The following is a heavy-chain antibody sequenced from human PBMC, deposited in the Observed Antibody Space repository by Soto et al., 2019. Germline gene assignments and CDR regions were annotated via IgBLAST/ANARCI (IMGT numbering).Heavy chain of an antibody. D-gene: IGHD6-13*01. CDR1: GFSLSTSGVG. CDR2: IYWNDDK. J-gene: IGHJ4*02. V-gene: IGHV2-5*01. Sequence: QITLKEFGPTLVKPTQTLTLTCTFSGFSLSTSGVGVGWIRQPPGKALEWLALIYWNDDKRYSPSLKSRLTITKDTSKNQVVLTMTNMDPVDTATYYCAHSPGGGGYSQDGYYFDYWGQGTLVTVSS. CDR3: AHSPGGGGYSQDGYYFDY.